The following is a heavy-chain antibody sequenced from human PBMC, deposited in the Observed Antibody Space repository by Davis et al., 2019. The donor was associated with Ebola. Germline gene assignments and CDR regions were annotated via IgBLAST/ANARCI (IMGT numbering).Heavy chain of an antibody. CDR3: AKDFAYGLDY. Sequence: GESLKTSCEASGYTFDDYNMHWVRQAPGKGLEWVSLVSWDGHTTYYADSVKGRFIISRDNSKNSLYLQMNSLRTEDTALYYCAKDFAYGLDYWGQGTLVTVSS. CDR1: GYTFDDYN. CDR2: VSWDGHTT. D-gene: IGHD2-21*01. V-gene: IGHV3-43*01. J-gene: IGHJ4*02.